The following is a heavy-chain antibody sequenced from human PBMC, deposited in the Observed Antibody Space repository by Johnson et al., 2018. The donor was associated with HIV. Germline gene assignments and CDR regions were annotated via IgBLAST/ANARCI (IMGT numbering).Heavy chain of an antibody. D-gene: IGHD3-22*01. J-gene: IGHJ3*02. CDR3: AKYYYDSSGRYMTYAFDM. CDR2: INWNGGST. V-gene: IGHV3-20*04. CDR1: GFTFGDYG. Sequence: VQLVESGGSMVRPGGSLRLSCVASGFTFGDYGMSWVRQAPGKGLEWVSGINWNGGSTDYADSVKGRLTISRDNANNSLYLQMNSLRAEDTALYYCAKYYYDSSGRYMTYAFDMWGQGTMVIVSS.